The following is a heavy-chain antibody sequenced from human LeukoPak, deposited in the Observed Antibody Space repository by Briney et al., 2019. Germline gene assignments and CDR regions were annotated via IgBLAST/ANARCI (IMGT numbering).Heavy chain of an antibody. Sequence: GGSLRLSCAASGFTFSSYSMNWVRQAPGKGVEWVSSISSSSSYIYYADSVKGRFTISRDNAKNSLYLQMNSLRAEDTAVYYCARDEVVTTSHAFDIWGQGTMVTASS. J-gene: IGHJ3*02. CDR1: GFTFSSYS. CDR2: ISSSSSYI. D-gene: IGHD2-2*01. V-gene: IGHV3-21*01. CDR3: ARDEVVTTSHAFDI.